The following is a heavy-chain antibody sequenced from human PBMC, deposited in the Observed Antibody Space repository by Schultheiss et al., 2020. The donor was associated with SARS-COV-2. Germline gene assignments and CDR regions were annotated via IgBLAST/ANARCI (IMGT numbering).Heavy chain of an antibody. Sequence: GESLKISCAASGFTFSSYSMNWVRQAPGKGLEWVSSISSSSSYIYYADSVKGRFTISRDNSKNTLYLQMNSLRAEDTAVYYCARDLVVPAALSYFDYWGQGTLVTVSS. CDR2: ISSSSSYI. J-gene: IGHJ4*02. CDR1: GFTFSSYS. V-gene: IGHV3-21*01. D-gene: IGHD2-2*01. CDR3: ARDLVVPAALSYFDY.